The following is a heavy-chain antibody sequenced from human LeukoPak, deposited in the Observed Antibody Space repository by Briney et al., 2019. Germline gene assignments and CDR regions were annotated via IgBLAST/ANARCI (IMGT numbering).Heavy chain of an antibody. CDR1: GGTFSSYA. Sequence: SVKVSCKASGGTFSSYAISWVRQAPGQGLEWMGGIIPIFGTANYAQKFQGRVTITTDESTSTAYMELSSLRPEDTAVYYCARQAAAGYYFDYWGQGTLVTVSS. CDR3: ARQAAAGYYFDY. J-gene: IGHJ4*02. D-gene: IGHD6-13*01. CDR2: IIPIFGTA. V-gene: IGHV1-69*05.